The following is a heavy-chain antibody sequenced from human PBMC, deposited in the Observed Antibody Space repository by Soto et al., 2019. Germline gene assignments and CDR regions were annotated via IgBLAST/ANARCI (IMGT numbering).Heavy chain of an antibody. V-gene: IGHV4-59*01. J-gene: IGHJ4*02. Sequence: SETLSLTCTVSGGSINSYYWSWIRQPPGKGLEWIGNIYYSGSTNYNPSLKSRVTISVDTSKNQFSLKLSPVTAADTAVYYCARDRGNYDSSGYSLDYWGQGTLVTVS. D-gene: IGHD3-22*01. CDR1: GGSINSYY. CDR3: ARDRGNYDSSGYSLDY. CDR2: IYYSGST.